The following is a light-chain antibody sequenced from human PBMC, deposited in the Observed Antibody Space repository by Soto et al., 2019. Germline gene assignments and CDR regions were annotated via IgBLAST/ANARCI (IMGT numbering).Light chain of an antibody. CDR3: QLRSKWPPIT. Sequence: EIVLKQSPATLSLSPGERATLSCRASQSVSSYLAWYQQKPGQAPRLLIYDASSRATGIPARFSGSGSGTDFTLTISSLEPEDFAVYYCQLRSKWPPITFGQGTRLEIK. V-gene: IGKV3-11*01. CDR1: QSVSSY. CDR2: DAS. J-gene: IGKJ5*01.